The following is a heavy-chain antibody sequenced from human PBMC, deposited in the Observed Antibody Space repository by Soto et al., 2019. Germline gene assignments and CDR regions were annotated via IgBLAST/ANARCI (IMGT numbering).Heavy chain of an antibody. V-gene: IGHV1-69*02. Sequence: SVKVSCKASGGTFSSYTISWVRQAPGQGLEWMGRIIPILGIANYAQKFQGRVTITADKSTSTAYMELSSLRSEDTAVYYCARASCRAAARLNWFAPWGQRTLVTVSS. CDR1: GGTFSSYT. CDR2: IIPILGIA. J-gene: IGHJ5*02. D-gene: IGHD6-6*01. CDR3: ARASCRAAARLNWFAP.